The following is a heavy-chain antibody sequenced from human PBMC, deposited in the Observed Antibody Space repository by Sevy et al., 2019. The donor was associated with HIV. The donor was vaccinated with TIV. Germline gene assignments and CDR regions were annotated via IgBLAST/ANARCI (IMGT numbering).Heavy chain of an antibody. Sequence: GGSLRLSCAASGFTFSSYEMNWVRQAPGKGLEWVSYISSSGSTIYYADSVKGRFTISRDNAKNSLYLQMNSLRAEDTAVYYCARVSFSGGSSSQIDYWGQATLVTVSS. CDR1: GFTFSSYE. V-gene: IGHV3-48*03. D-gene: IGHD6-6*01. CDR2: ISSSGSTI. J-gene: IGHJ4*02. CDR3: ARVSFSGGSSSQIDY.